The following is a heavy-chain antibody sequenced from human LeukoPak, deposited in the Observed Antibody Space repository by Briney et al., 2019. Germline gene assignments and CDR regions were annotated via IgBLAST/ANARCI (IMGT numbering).Heavy chain of an antibody. CDR1: GYTFTSYG. CDR2: ISAYNGNT. Sequence: GASVKVSCKASGYTFTSYGISWVRQAPGQGLEWMGWISAYNGNTNYAQKLQGRVTMTTDTSTSTAYMELRSPRSDDTAVYYCARGGAAVTDHYYDSSGYSTGGYYFDYWGQGTLVTVSS. CDR3: ARGGAAVTDHYYDSSGYSTGGYYFDY. D-gene: IGHD3-22*01. V-gene: IGHV1-18*01. J-gene: IGHJ4*02.